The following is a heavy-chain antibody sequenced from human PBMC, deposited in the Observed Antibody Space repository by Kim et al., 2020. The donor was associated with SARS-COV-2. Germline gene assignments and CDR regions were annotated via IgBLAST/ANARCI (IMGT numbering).Heavy chain of an antibody. CDR3: ARLSKGRSTYGYVDY. CDR1: GGSISSGTYY. D-gene: IGHD3-10*01. J-gene: IGHJ4*02. CDR2: INYSGST. Sequence: SETLSLTCSVSGGSISSGTYYWGWIRQPPGKGLEWIGTINYSGSTYCNSSLKSRVTISVDTSKNQFSLKLSSVTAADTAVYYCARLSKGRSTYGYVDYWGQGTLVTVSS. V-gene: IGHV4-39*01.